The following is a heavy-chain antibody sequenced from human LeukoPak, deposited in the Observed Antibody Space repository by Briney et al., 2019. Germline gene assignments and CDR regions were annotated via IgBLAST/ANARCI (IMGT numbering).Heavy chain of an antibody. Sequence: GASVKVSCKASGYTFTGYYMHWVRQAPGQGLEWMGWINPNSGGTNCAQKFQSRVTMTRDTSISTAYMELSRLRSDDTAVYYCARDRIRTTVIALGYWGQGTLVTVSS. CDR2: INPNSGGT. CDR3: ARDRIRTTVIALGY. D-gene: IGHD4-17*01. CDR1: GYTFTGYY. J-gene: IGHJ4*02. V-gene: IGHV1-2*02.